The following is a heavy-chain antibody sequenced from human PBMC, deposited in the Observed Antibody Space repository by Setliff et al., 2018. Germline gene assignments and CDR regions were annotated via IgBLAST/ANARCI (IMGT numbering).Heavy chain of an antibody. CDR3: SRLVRYCTTTTCQSVPGAEV. J-gene: IGHJ4*02. V-gene: IGHV1-18*01. D-gene: IGHD2-8*01. CDR1: GYTLINYG. Sequence: GASVKVSCKASGYTLINYGISWVRQAPGQGLEWMGWIGAYTGNTNDAQKFQGRVTMTTDTSTSTAYMELRSLRSDDKAVYYCSRLVRYCTTTTCQSVPGAEVWGQGTLVTVSS. CDR2: IGAYTGNT.